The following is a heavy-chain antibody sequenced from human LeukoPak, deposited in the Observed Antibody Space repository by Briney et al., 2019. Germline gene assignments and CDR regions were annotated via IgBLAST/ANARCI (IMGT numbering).Heavy chain of an antibody. CDR3: ARRDESAGYYYWFDP. CDR1: SGSISNYY. V-gene: IGHV4-59*01. D-gene: IGHD3-22*01. J-gene: IGHJ5*02. CDR2: ASYSGST. Sequence: PSETLSLTCSVSSGSISNYYWNWIRQPPGKGLEWIGYASYSGSTSYNPSLKSRVTISVDMSKNQFSLRLTSVTAADTAVYYCARRDESAGYYYWFDPWGQGTLVTVSS.